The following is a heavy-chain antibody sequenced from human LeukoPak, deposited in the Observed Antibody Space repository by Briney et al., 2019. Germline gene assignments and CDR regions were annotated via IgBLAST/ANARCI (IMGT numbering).Heavy chain of an antibody. D-gene: IGHD3-10*01. CDR2: IYYSGST. Sequence: PSETLSLTCTVSRGSISSGGYYWRWIRQHPGKGLEWIGYIYYSGSTYYNPSLKSRVTISVDTSKNQFSLKLSSVTAADTAVYYCARTPITMVRGVIIFDYWGQGTLVTVSS. V-gene: IGHV4-31*03. CDR1: RGSISSGGYY. CDR3: ARTPITMVRGVIIFDY. J-gene: IGHJ4*02.